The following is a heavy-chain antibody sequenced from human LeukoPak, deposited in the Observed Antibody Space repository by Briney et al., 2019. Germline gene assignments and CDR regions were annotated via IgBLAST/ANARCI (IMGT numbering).Heavy chain of an antibody. Sequence: PGGSLRLSCAASGFTSSSYAISWVRQAPGKGLEWVSTISAAGGITYYADSVKGRFTISRDNSKNTLFLQMSSLRAEDTAVYYCAGYYCSSGTCRKYLDYWGQGTLVAVSS. CDR2: ISAAGGIT. CDR3: AGYYCSSGTCRKYLDY. J-gene: IGHJ4*02. CDR1: GFTSSSYA. V-gene: IGHV3-23*01. D-gene: IGHD2-15*01.